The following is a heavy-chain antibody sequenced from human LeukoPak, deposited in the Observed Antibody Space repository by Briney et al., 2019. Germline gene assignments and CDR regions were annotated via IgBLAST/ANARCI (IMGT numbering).Heavy chain of an antibody. CDR3: ARSGEQERNDY. Sequence: GGSLRLSCAASGFTFSSYAMSWVRQAPGKGLEWVSAISGSGGSTYYADSVKGRFTISRDNAKNSLYLQMNSLRAEDTAVYYCARSGEQERNDYWGQGTLVTVSS. CDR1: GFTFSSYA. D-gene: IGHD1-26*01. CDR2: ISGSGGST. V-gene: IGHV3-23*01. J-gene: IGHJ4*02.